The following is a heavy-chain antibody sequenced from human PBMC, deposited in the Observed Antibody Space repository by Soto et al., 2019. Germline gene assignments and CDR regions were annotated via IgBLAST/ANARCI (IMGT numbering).Heavy chain of an antibody. CDR3: AKDIEYGSGRSHYYYGMDV. J-gene: IGHJ6*02. V-gene: IGHV3-43D*04. Sequence: GGSLRLSCAASGFTFDDYAMHWVRQAPGKGLEWVSLISWDGGSTYYADSVKGRFTISRDNSKNSLYLQMNSLRAEDTALYYCAKDIEYGSGRSHYYYGMDVWGQGTTVTVSS. CDR1: GFTFDDYA. CDR2: ISWDGGST. D-gene: IGHD3-10*01.